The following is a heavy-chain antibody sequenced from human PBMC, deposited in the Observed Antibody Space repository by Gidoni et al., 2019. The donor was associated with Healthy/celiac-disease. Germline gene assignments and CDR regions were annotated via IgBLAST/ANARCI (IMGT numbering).Heavy chain of an antibody. V-gene: IGHV1-2*04. J-gene: IGHJ4*02. D-gene: IGHD3-22*01. CDR1: GYTFTGYY. CDR2: INPNSGGT. Sequence: QVQLVQSGAEVKKPGASVKVSCTASGYTFTGYYMHWVRQAPGQGLEWMGWINPNSGGTNYAQKFQGWVTMTRDTSISTAYMELSRLRSDDTAVYYCARAVGIHDSSGYTYYFDYWGQGTLVTVSS. CDR3: ARAVGIHDSSGYTYYFDY.